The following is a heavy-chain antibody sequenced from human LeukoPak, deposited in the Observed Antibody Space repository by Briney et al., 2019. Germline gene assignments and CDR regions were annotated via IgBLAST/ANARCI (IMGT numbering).Heavy chain of an antibody. CDR2: ISYDGSNK. D-gene: IGHD6-19*01. V-gene: IGHV3-30*18. CDR3: AKDLGSSGCLDY. J-gene: IGHJ4*02. Sequence: GRSLRLSCAASGFTFSSYGMHWVRQAPGKGLEWVAVISYDGSNKYYADSVKGRFTISRDNSKNTLYLQMNSLRAEDTAVYYCAKDLGSSGCLDYWGQGTLVTVSS. CDR1: GFTFSSYG.